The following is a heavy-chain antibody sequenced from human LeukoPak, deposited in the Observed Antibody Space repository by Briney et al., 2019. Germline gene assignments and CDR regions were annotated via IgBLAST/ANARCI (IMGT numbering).Heavy chain of an antibody. CDR1: GFTFSSYS. J-gene: IGHJ4*02. CDR3: AGDTAMAPRVDY. D-gene: IGHD5-18*01. Sequence: GGSLRLSCAASGFTFSSYSMNWVRQAPGKGLEWVSSISSSSSYIYYADSVKGRFTISRDNAKNSLYLQMNSLRAEDTAVYYCAGDTAMAPRVDYWGQGTLVTASS. CDR2: ISSSSSYI. V-gene: IGHV3-21*01.